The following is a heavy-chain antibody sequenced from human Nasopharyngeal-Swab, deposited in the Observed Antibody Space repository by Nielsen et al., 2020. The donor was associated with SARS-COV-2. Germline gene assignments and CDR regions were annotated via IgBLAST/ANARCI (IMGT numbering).Heavy chain of an antibody. J-gene: IGHJ4*02. Sequence: SWAASGVGFSSYGMHWVRQAPGKGLEWVAVIWYDGSNKYYADSVKGRFTISRDNSKNTLYLQMNSLRAEDTAMYYCARDLGGAAAGTDYWGQGTLVTVSS. V-gene: IGHV3-33*01. CDR3: ARDLGGAAAGTDY. CDR1: GVGFSSYG. CDR2: IWYDGSNK. D-gene: IGHD6-13*01.